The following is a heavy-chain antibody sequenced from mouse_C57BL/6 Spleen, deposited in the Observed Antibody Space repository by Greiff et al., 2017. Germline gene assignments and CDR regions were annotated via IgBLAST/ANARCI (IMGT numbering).Heavy chain of an antibody. CDR2: INPNNGGT. J-gene: IGHJ3*01. V-gene: IGHV1-26*01. CDR3: ASYYDGSEAY. Sequence: VQLQQSGPELVKPGASVKISCKASGYTFTDYYMNWVKQSHGKSLEWIGYINPNNGGTSYNQKFKGKATLTVDKSSSTAYMELRSLTSEDSAVYYCASYYDGSEAYWGHGTLVTVSA. CDR1: GYTFTDYY. D-gene: IGHD1-1*01.